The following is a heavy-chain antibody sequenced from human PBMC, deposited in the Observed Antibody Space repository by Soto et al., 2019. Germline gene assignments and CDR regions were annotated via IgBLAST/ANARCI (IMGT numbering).Heavy chain of an antibody. J-gene: IGHJ6*02. CDR2: IFSNDEK. CDR1: GFSLSNARMG. D-gene: IGHD5-18*01. Sequence: QVTLKESGPVLVKPTETLTLTCTVSGFSLSNARMGVSWIRQPPGKALEWLAHIFSNDEKSYSTSLKSRLTISKDTSKSQVVLTMTNMDPVATATYYCARIPRYSYGLDVWGQGTTVTVSS. CDR3: ARIPRYSYGLDV. V-gene: IGHV2-26*01.